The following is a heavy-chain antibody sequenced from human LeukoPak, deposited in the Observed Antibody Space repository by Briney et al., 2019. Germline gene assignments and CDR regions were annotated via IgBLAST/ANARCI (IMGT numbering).Heavy chain of an antibody. J-gene: IGHJ4*02. Sequence: PGGSLRLSCAASGFTFSSYWMSWVRQAPGKGLEWVANIKQDGSEKYYVDSVKGRFTISRDNAKNSLYLQMNSLRAEDTAVYYCAKDHLYYYGSGSYLFDYWGQGTLVTVSS. CDR1: GFTFSSYW. V-gene: IGHV3-7*01. CDR3: AKDHLYYYGSGSYLFDY. D-gene: IGHD3-10*01. CDR2: IKQDGSEK.